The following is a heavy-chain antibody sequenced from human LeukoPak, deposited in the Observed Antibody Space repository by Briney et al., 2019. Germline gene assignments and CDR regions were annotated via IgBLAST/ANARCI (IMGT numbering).Heavy chain of an antibody. V-gene: IGHV3-64*01. CDR3: ARDQMADGSHLNGYFDY. CDR2: IGSNGGST. Sequence: PGGSLRLSCAASGFTFSSYAMHWVRQAPGKGLEYVSAIGSNGGSTYYANSVKGRFTISRDNSKNTLYLQMGSLRAEDMAVYYCARDQMADGSHLNGYFDYWGQGTQVTVSS. J-gene: IGHJ4*02. CDR1: GFTFSSYA. D-gene: IGHD5-24*01.